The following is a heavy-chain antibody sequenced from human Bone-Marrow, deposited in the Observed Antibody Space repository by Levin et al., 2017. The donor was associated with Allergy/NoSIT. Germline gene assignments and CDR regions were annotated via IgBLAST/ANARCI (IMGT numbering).Heavy chain of an antibody. V-gene: IGHV3-23*01. D-gene: IGHD6-6*01. CDR1: GFTFSSYA. CDR3: ATYSSSSDWYFDL. CDR2: ISGSGGST. Sequence: GGSLRLSCAASGFTFSSYAMSWVRQAPGKGLEWVSAISGSGGSTYYADSVKGRFTISRDNSKNTLYLQMNSLRAEDTAVYYCATYSSSSDWYFDLWGRGTLVTVSS. J-gene: IGHJ2*01.